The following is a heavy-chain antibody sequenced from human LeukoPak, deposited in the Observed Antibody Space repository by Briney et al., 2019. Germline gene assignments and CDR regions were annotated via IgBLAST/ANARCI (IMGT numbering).Heavy chain of an antibody. CDR2: ISSSSSYI. J-gene: IGHJ4*02. V-gene: IGHV3-21*01. Sequence: NAGGSLRLSCAASGFTFSSDSMNWVRQAPGKGLEWVSSISSSSSYIYYADSAKGRFTISRDNAKNSLYLQMNSLRAEDTAVYYCARESVGTVTSDYWGQGTLVTVSS. CDR1: GFTFSSDS. CDR3: ARESVGTVTSDY. D-gene: IGHD4-17*01.